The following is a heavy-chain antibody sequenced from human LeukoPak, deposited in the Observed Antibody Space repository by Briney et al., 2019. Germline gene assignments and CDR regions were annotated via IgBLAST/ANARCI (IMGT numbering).Heavy chain of an antibody. CDR2: INPNSGGT. CDR3: ARGYYDSSDFEYFQH. J-gene: IGHJ1*01. Sequence: ASVKVSCKASGYTFSGNYMHWVRQAPGQGLEYMGWINPNSGGTIYAQTFQGRVTMTGDTSISTAYMELSRLRSDDTAVYYCARGYYDSSDFEYFQHWGQGTLVTVSS. V-gene: IGHV1-2*02. CDR1: GYTFSGNY. D-gene: IGHD3-22*01.